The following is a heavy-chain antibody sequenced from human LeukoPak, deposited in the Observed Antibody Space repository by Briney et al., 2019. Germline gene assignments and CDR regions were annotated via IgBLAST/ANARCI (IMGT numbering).Heavy chain of an antibody. CDR2: INHSGST. CDR1: GGSFSGYY. Sequence: PSETLSLTCAVYGGSFSGYYWNWIRQPPGKGLEWTGEINHSGSTNYNPSLKSRVTISVDTSKNQFSLKVTSVTAADTAVYYCARGYCSGGSCYPLKSIYYYYMDVWGEGTTATFSS. D-gene: IGHD2-15*01. CDR3: ARGYCSGGSCYPLKSIYYYYMDV. J-gene: IGHJ6*03. V-gene: IGHV4-34*01.